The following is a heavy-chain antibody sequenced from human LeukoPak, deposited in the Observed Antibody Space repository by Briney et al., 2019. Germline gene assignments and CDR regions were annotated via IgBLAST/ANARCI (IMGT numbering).Heavy chain of an antibody. CDR2: FDPEDGET. V-gene: IGHV1-24*01. J-gene: IGHJ3*02. Sequence: ASVKVSRKVSGYTLTELSMHWVRQAPGKGLEWMGGFDPEDGETIYAQKFQGRVTMTEDTSTDTAYMELSSLRSEDTAVYYRAMIVVVTSDAFDIWGQGTMVTVSS. CDR1: GYTLTELS. D-gene: IGHD3-22*01. CDR3: AMIVVVTSDAFDI.